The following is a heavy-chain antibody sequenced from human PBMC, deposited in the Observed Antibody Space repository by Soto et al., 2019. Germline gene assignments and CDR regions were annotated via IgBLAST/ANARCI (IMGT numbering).Heavy chain of an antibody. V-gene: IGHV4-31*03. CDR1: GGSISSGGYY. J-gene: IGHJ4*02. D-gene: IGHD6-13*01. CDR3: ARSSSWYYFDY. CDR2: IYYSGST. Sequence: SETLSLTCTVSGGSISSGGYYWSWIRQHPGKGLEWIGYIYYSGSTYYNPSLKSRVTISVDTSKNQFSLKLSSVTAADTAVYYCARSSSWYYFDYWGQGXLVTVSS.